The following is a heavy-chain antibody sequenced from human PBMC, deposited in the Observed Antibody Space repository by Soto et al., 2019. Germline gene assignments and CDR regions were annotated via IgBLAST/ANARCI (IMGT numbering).Heavy chain of an antibody. Sequence: PSETLSLTCAVSGGSISSGGYSWSWIRQPPGKGLEWIGYIYHSGSTYYNPSLKSRVTISVDRSKNQFSLKLSSVTAADTAVYYCARVRCSGGSCYRVFDYWGQGTLVTVSS. J-gene: IGHJ4*02. D-gene: IGHD2-15*01. CDR1: GGSISSGGYS. V-gene: IGHV4-30-2*01. CDR3: ARVRCSGGSCYRVFDY. CDR2: IYHSGST.